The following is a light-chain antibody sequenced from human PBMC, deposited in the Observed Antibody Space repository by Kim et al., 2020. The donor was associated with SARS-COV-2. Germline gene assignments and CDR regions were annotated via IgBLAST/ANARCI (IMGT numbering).Light chain of an antibody. CDR1: QSISNY. J-gene: IGKJ5*01. CDR2: DAS. V-gene: IGKV3-11*01. CDR3: LQRFSWPPL. Sequence: LSPGERGTLSCRASQSISNYLAWYQQKPGQPPRLLIYDASKKATGTPARFSGSGSGTDFTLTISSLEPEDFAVYYCLQRFSWPPLFGQGTRLEIK.